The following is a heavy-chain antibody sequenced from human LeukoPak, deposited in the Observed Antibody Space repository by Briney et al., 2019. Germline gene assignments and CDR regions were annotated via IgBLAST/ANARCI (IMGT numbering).Heavy chain of an antibody. CDR1: RFTFSSFW. CDR3: ARESTEVIPGY. D-gene: IGHD4-23*01. Sequence: PGGSLRLSCAASRFTFSSFWMSWVRQAPGKGLEWVANINQDGSVKNYVDSVKGRFTISRDNAKNSLYLQMNTLRAEDTAVYYCARESTEVIPGYWGQGTLVTVSS. V-gene: IGHV3-7*01. CDR2: INQDGSVK. J-gene: IGHJ4*02.